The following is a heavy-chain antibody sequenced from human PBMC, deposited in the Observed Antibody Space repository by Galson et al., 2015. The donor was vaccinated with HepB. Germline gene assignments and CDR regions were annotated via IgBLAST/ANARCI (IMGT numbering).Heavy chain of an antibody. CDR1: GFTFSLYS. J-gene: IGHJ6*02. V-gene: IGHV3-30*04. CDR2: ILYDGSNK. D-gene: IGHD3-3*01. Sequence: SLRLSCAASGFTFSLYSMHWVRQAPGKGLEWVAVILYDGSNKYYADSVKGRFTISRDNSKNTLYLQMNSLRPEDTAVYYCARVSRYFEWAKEPASRLSYGVDVWGQGTTVTVSS. CDR3: ARVSRYFEWAKEPASRLSYGVDV.